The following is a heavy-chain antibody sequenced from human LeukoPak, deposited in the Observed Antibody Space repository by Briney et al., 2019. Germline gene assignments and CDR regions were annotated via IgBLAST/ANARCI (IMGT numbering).Heavy chain of an antibody. CDR1: GGSISSYY. D-gene: IGHD4-17*01. CDR2: IYYSGST. V-gene: IGHV4-59*01. J-gene: IGHJ6*02. CDR3: ARTSTVATRGVYYGMDV. Sequence: SETLSLTCTVSGGSISSYYWSWIRQPPGKGLEWIGYIYYSGSTNYNPSLMSRVTISVDTSKNQFSLKLSSVTAADTAVYYCARTSTVATRGVYYGMDVWGQGTTVTVSS.